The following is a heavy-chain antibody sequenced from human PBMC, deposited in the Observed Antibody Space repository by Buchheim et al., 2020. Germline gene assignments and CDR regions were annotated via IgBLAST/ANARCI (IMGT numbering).Heavy chain of an antibody. J-gene: IGHJ6*02. CDR1: GFSFSSYA. CDR2: ISYDGSNR. Sequence: QVQLVESGGGVVQPGRSLRLSCAASGFSFSSYAMHWVRQAPGKGLEWVAVISYDGSNRYYADSVKGRFTISRDNSKNTLYLQMNRLRAEDTAVYYCARDQVPAARYYYGMDVRGQGTT. D-gene: IGHD2-2*01. CDR3: ARDQVPAARYYYGMDV. V-gene: IGHV3-30-3*01.